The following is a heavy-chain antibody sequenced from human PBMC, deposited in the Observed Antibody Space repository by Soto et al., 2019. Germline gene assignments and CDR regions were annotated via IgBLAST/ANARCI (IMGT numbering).Heavy chain of an antibody. J-gene: IGHJ6*02. CDR3: AREGNLEYSSSSSGYYYYYGMDV. Sequence: PGESLKISCKGSGHSFTSYWISWVRQMPGKGLEWMGRIDPSDSYTNYSPSFQGHVTISADKSISTAYLQWSSLKASDTAMYYCAREGNLEYSSSSSGYYYYYGMDVWGQGTTVTVSS. D-gene: IGHD6-6*01. V-gene: IGHV5-10-1*01. CDR2: IDPSDSYT. CDR1: GHSFTSYW.